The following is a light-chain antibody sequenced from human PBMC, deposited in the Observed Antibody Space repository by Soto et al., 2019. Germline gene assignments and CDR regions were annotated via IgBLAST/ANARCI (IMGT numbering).Light chain of an antibody. Sequence: VMTQSPLSLPDTLGQPASISYRSSQILRHSDLKTHLYWYLQKAGQSPQLLIYEGSNRFSGVPDRFSGSGSGTDFTLNISRVEAEDVGVYYCMQSIQLLPTFGQGTRLEIK. CDR2: EGS. CDR1: QILRHSDLKTH. CDR3: MQSIQLLPT. V-gene: IGKV2D-29*02. J-gene: IGKJ5*01.